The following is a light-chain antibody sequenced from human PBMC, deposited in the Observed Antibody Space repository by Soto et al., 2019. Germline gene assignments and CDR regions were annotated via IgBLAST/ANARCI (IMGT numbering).Light chain of an antibody. Sequence: ETVMTQSPATLSVSPAERATLSCRASQSVSSNLAWYQLRPGQAPRLLVYGASTRATGIPARFSGSGSGTEFTLTISSLQSEDFSVYYCKQYNNGPLTLGGGTNVDIK. CDR1: QSVSSN. CDR3: KQYNNGPLT. CDR2: GAS. V-gene: IGKV3-15*01. J-gene: IGKJ4*01.